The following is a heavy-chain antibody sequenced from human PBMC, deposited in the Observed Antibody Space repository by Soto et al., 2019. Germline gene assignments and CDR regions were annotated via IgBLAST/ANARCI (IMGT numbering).Heavy chain of an antibody. D-gene: IGHD4-17*01. Sequence: QITLKESGPTLVKPTQTLTLTCTFSGFSLTTQGVHVGWIRQPPGKALEWLALIYWDDNEVYSPSLKTRLTITKDTSKRQVVLTLATVDPVDTDTYYCVYRDFGDYFFQFWGQGILVNVSS. CDR3: VYRDFGDYFFQF. CDR2: IYWDDNE. J-gene: IGHJ4*02. V-gene: IGHV2-5*02. CDR1: GFSLTTQGVH.